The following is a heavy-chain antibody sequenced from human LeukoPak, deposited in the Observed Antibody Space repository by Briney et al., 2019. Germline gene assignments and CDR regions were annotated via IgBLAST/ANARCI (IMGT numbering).Heavy chain of an antibody. CDR1: GGSISSYY. J-gene: IGHJ4*02. Sequence: SETLSLTCTVSGGSISSYYWSWIRQPAGKGLEWIGRIYTSGSTNYNPSLKSRVTMSVDTSKNQFSLRLSSVTAADTVVYYCARDSSSWDFDYWGQGTLVTVSS. CDR3: ARDSSSWDFDY. D-gene: IGHD6-13*01. CDR2: IYTSGST. V-gene: IGHV4-4*07.